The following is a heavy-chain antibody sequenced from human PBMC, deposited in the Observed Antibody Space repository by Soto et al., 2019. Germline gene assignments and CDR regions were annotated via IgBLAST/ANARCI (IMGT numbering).Heavy chain of an antibody. J-gene: IGHJ6*02. CDR2: IIPISETR. V-gene: IGHV1-69*06. CDR3: ARALLSHSYDSGGYDSYFHAMDV. Sequence: SVKVSCKASGGTFSSLDINWVRQAPGQVLEWMGGIIPISETRNYAQIFQGRVSIVADKTTSTAYMELSRLRSEDTAVYYCARALLSHSYDSGGYDSYFHAMDVWGQGTPVTVSS. D-gene: IGHD3-22*01. CDR1: GGTFSSLD.